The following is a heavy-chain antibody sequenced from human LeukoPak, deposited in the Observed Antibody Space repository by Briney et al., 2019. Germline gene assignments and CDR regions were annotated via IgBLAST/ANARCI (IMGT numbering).Heavy chain of an antibody. D-gene: IGHD6-19*01. Sequence: ASVKVSCKASGYTFTGYYMHWVRRAPGQGLEWMGWINPNSGGTNYAQKFQGRVTMTRDTSISTAYMELSRLRSDDTAVYYCARVVKYRSGPLTDLLPYYFDYWGQGTLVTVSS. CDR2: INPNSGGT. CDR3: ARVVKYRSGPLTDLLPYYFDY. V-gene: IGHV1-2*02. CDR1: GYTFTGYY. J-gene: IGHJ4*02.